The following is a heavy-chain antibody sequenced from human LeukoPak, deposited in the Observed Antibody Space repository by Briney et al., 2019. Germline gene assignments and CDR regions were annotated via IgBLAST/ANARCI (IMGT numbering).Heavy chain of an antibody. J-gene: IGHJ4*02. D-gene: IGHD5-18*01. CDR1: GYTFTSYY. V-gene: IGHV1-46*01. Sequence: ASVKVSCKASGYTFTSYYIHWVRQAPGQGLEWMGLINPSGGTTIYAQKFQGRVTMTRDTSTSTVCMELSTLTSQDTAIYYCARDGPYTATDYWGQGTLVTVSS. CDR3: ARDGPYTATDY. CDR2: INPSGGTT.